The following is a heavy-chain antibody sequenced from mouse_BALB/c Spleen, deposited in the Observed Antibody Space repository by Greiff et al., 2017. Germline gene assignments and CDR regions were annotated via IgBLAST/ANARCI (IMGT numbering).Heavy chain of an antibody. J-gene: IGHJ4*01. D-gene: IGHD1-1*01. CDR1: GFSLTSYG. Sequence: VMLVESGPGLVAPSQSLSITCTVSGFSLTSYGVHWVRQPPGKGLEWLGVIWAGGSTNYNSALMSRLSISKDNSKSQVFLKMNSLQTDDTAMYYCARSLSREDYYAMDYWGQGTSVTVSS. V-gene: IGHV2-9*02. CDR3: ARSLSREDYYAMDY. CDR2: IWAGGST.